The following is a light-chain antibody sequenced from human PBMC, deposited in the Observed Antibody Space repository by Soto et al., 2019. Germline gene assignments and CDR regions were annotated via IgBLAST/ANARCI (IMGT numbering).Light chain of an antibody. J-gene: IGKJ1*01. Sequence: EVVMTQSPATLSVSPGERATLSCWASQSVSSNLAWYQQKPGQAPRLLIHGASTRATGIPARFSGSGSGTEFTLTISSLQSEDFAVYYGQQYNNWPRTFGQGTKVEI. CDR1: QSVSSN. V-gene: IGKV3-15*01. CDR3: QQYNNWPRT. CDR2: GAS.